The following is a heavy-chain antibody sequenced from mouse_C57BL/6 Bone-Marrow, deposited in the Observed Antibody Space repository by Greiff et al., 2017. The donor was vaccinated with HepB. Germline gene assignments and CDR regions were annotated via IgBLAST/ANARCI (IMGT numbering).Heavy chain of an antibody. D-gene: IGHD1-1*01. J-gene: IGHJ1*03. Sequence: EVMLVESGGGLVKPGGSLKLSCAASGFTFSSYAMSWVRQTPEKRLEWVATISDGGSYTYYPDNVKGRFTISRDNAKNNLYLQMSHLKSEDTAMYYCARDRTTVGYFDVWGTGTTVTVSS. CDR3: ARDRTTVGYFDV. CDR1: GFTFSSYA. V-gene: IGHV5-4*01. CDR2: ISDGGSYT.